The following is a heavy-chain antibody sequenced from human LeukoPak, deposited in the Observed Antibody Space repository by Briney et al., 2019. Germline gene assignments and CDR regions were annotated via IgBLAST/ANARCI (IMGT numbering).Heavy chain of an antibody. CDR1: GFTFSSHP. D-gene: IGHD3-9*01. Sequence: GGSLRLSCAASGFTFSSHPMHWVRQAPGKGLEWVAVISFDGSHKYYADSVTGRFTISRDNSKNTLYLQMDSLRTDDTAMYYCGRDSGSRRYFDWYPYYFDYWGQGTLVTVSS. CDR2: ISFDGSHK. CDR3: GRDSGSRRYFDWYPYYFDY. J-gene: IGHJ4*02. V-gene: IGHV3-30*04.